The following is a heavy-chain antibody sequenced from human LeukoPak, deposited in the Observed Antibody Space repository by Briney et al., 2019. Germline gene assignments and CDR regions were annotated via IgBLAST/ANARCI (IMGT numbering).Heavy chain of an antibody. CDR2: ISGDGAST. CDR3: AKDSYVSGRPLHTFDV. CDR1: GFTFAIHV. V-gene: IGHV3-23*01. J-gene: IGHJ3*01. Sequence: LGGSLRLSCAASGFTFAIHVMTWVRQAPGKGLEWVSGISGDGASTHYAESVKGQFTISRDNSQNTLFLQMNSLRVEDTAIYYCAKDSYVSGRPLHTFDVWGQGTMVTVSS. D-gene: IGHD3-10*01.